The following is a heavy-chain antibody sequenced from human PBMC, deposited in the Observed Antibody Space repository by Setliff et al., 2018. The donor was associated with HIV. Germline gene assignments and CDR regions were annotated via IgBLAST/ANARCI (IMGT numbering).Heavy chain of an antibody. CDR1: GYTFTSYG. CDR3: VRRATAAEVFDY. Sequence: ASVKVSCKASGYTFTSYGISWVRQATGQGLEWMGWMNPNSGNTGYAQKFQGRVTMTRNTSISTAYMELSNLRSEDTAVYYCVRRATAAEVFDYWGQGTLVTVSS. V-gene: IGHV1-8*02. D-gene: IGHD6-13*01. CDR2: MNPNSGNT. J-gene: IGHJ4*02.